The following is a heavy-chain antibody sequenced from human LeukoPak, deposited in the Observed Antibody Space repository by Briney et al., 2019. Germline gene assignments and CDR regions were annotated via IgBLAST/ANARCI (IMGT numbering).Heavy chain of an antibody. J-gene: IGHJ5*02. D-gene: IGHD3-22*01. CDR3: AIERADSSGSS. CDR2: IYHSGST. V-gene: IGHV4-59*12. Sequence: SETLSLTCTVSGGSISSWYWSWIRQPPGKGLEWIGYIYHSGSTYYNPSLKSRVTISVDRSKNQFSLKLSSVTAADTAVYYCAIERADSSGSSWGQGTLVTVSS. CDR1: GGSISSWY.